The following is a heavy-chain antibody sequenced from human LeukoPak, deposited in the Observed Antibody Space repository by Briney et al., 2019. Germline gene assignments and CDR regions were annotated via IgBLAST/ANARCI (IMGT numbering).Heavy chain of an antibody. CDR3: VKGGRGVSYVHYFDS. CDR1: GLNFSRYA. Sequence: GGSLRLSCSVSGLNFSRYAMHWVRQAPGKGLEWVGVISSDETNQFYADSVKGQFTMSRDNSNNTVFLNMNTLRPDDTAIYYCVKGGRGVSYVHYFDSWGRGALVTVSS. D-gene: IGHD3-16*01. J-gene: IGHJ4*02. V-gene: IGHV3-30*18. CDR2: ISSDETNQ.